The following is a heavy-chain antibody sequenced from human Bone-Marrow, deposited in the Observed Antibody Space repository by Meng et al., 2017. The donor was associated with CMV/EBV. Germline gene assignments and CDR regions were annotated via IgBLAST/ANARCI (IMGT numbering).Heavy chain of an antibody. V-gene: IGHV3-21*04. CDR2: ISRSGYI. J-gene: IGHJ4*02. D-gene: IGHD2-21*01. CDR3: ARAHFSRCAWWCLLPPH. Sequence: GESLKISCAASGFIFSSYEMNWVRQAPGKGLEWVSSISRSGYIHYAGSVKGRFTFSRDNAKNSLYLQMNSLKVEDTVVYYRARAHFSRCAWWCLLPPHWGQGTMVNVAS. CDR1: GFIFSSYE.